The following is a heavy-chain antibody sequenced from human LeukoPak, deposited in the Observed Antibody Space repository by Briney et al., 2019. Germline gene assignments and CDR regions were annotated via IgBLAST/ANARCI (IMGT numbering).Heavy chain of an antibody. CDR3: ARDLGRGSSWYYFDY. V-gene: IGHV3-20*04. J-gene: IGHJ4*02. D-gene: IGHD6-13*01. Sequence: GGSLRLSCAASGFTFDDYGMSWVRQAPGKGLEWVSGINWNGGSTGYADSVKGRFTIFRDNAKNSLYLQMNSLRAEDTALYYCARDLGRGSSWYYFDYWGQGTLVTVSS. CDR2: INWNGGST. CDR1: GFTFDDYG.